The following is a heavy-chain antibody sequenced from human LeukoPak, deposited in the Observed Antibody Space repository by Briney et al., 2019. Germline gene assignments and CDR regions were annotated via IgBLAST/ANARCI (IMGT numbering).Heavy chain of an antibody. J-gene: IGHJ5*01. D-gene: IGHD4-17*01. Sequence: GRSLRLSCAASGFTFSNYVMAWVRQPPGKGLEWVSSIGGRGEATYYADTAKGRFTISRDISKRSLYLQMDSLRAEDTAVYYCARHPTGFPNWFDSWGQGTLVTVSS. CDR1: GFTFSNYV. CDR3: ARHPTGFPNWFDS. V-gene: IGHV3-23*01. CDR2: IGGRGEAT.